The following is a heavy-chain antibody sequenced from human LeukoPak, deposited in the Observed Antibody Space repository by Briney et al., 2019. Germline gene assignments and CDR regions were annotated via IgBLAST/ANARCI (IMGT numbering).Heavy chain of an antibody. CDR3: ARDLLLEWLLFDYYYYGMDV. Sequence: PGRSLRLSCAASGFTFSSYGMHWVRQAPGKGLEWVAVIWYDGSNKYYADSVKGRFTISRDNSKNTLYLQMNSLRAEDTAVYYCARDLLLEWLLFDYYYYGMDVWGQGTTVTVSS. CDR1: GFTFSSYG. CDR2: IWYDGSNK. J-gene: IGHJ6*02. D-gene: IGHD3-3*01. V-gene: IGHV3-33*01.